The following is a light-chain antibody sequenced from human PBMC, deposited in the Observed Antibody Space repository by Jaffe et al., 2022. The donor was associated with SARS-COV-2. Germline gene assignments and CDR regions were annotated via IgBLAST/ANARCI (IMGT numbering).Light chain of an antibody. CDR3: QQYNNWPRT. J-gene: IGKJ2*01. CDR2: GAS. CDR1: QSVNSN. Sequence: EIVMTQSPATLSVSPGERATLSCRASQSVNSNLAWYQQKPGQAPRLLIYGASTRATAISARFSGSGSGTEFTLTISSLQSEDFAVYYCQQYNNWPRTFGQGTKLEIK. V-gene: IGKV3-15*01.